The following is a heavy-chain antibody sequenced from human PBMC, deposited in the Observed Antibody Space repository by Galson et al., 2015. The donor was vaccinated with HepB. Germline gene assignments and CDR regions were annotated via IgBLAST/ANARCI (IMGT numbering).Heavy chain of an antibody. CDR3: AHSSYGSGSYYNRNFDY. Sequence: PALVKPTQTLTLTCTFSGFSLSTSGVGVGWIRQPPGKALEWLALIYWDDDKRYSPSLKSRLTITKDTSKNQVVLTMTNMDPVDTATYYCAHSSYGSGSYYNRNFDYWGQGTLVTVSS. D-gene: IGHD3-10*01. J-gene: IGHJ4*02. CDR1: GFSLSTSGVG. V-gene: IGHV2-5*02. CDR2: IYWDDDK.